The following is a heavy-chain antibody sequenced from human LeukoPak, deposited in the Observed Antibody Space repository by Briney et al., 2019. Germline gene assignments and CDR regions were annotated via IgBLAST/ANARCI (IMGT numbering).Heavy chain of an antibody. D-gene: IGHD1-26*01. CDR2: IYNGGRT. Sequence: PSETLSLTCTVSGGSMGSINYYWAWIRQPPGKGLEWVGYIYNGGRTSYNPSLKSRVTMSVDTENQFSLNLTSVTAADTAMYYCARQPSGTPGDYWGQGSLVTVSS. CDR3: ARQPSGTPGDY. J-gene: IGHJ4*02. CDR1: GGSMGSINYY. V-gene: IGHV4-39*01.